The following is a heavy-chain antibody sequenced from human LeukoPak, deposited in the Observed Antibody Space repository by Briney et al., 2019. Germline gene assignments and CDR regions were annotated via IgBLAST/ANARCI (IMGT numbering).Heavy chain of an antibody. CDR3: AKARYCSSTSCYWDY. J-gene: IGHJ4*02. CDR1: GFTFDDYA. Sequence: SLRLSCAASGFTFDDYAMHWVRRAPGKGLEWVSGISWNSGSIGYADSAKGRFTISRDNAKNSLYLQMNSLRAEDMALYYCAKARYCSSTSCYWDYWGQGTLVTVSS. V-gene: IGHV3-9*03. D-gene: IGHD2-2*01. CDR2: ISWNSGSI.